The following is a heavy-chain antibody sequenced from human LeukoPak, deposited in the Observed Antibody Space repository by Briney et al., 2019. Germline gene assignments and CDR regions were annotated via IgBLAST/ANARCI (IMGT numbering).Heavy chain of an antibody. Sequence: SETLSLTCTVSGGSISNYYWNWIRQPPGKRLEWIGSVYHSGNTNYNPSLGSRVTMSVDTSKNQFSLKLNSVTATDTAVYYCARRISGDYGNWLDPWGQGTLVTVSS. CDR3: ARRISGDYGNWLDP. J-gene: IGHJ5*02. V-gene: IGHV4-59*01. CDR1: GGSISNYY. D-gene: IGHD4-17*01. CDR2: VYHSGNT.